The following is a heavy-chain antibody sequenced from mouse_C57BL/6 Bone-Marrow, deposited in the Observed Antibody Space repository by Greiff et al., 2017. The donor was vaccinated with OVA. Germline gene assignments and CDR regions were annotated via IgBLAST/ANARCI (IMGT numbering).Heavy chain of an antibody. CDR2: INPSNGGT. J-gene: IGHJ1*03. CDR1: GYTFTSYW. Sequence: QVQLKQPGTELVKPGASVKLSCKASGYTFTSYWMHWVKQRPGQGLEWIGNINPSNGGTNYNEKFKSKATLTVDKSSSTAYMQLSSLTSEDSAVYYCARFITTAHWYFDVWGTGTTVTVSS. D-gene: IGHD1-1*01. V-gene: IGHV1-53*01. CDR3: ARFITTAHWYFDV.